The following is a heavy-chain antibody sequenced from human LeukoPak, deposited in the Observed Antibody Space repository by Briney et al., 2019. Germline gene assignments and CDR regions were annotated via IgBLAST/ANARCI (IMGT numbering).Heavy chain of an antibody. J-gene: IGHJ4*02. D-gene: IGHD3-22*01. V-gene: IGHV1-46*01. CDR2: INPSGGST. Sequence: ASVKVSCKASGYTFTSYYMHWVRQATGQGSEWMGIINPSGGSTSYAQKFQGRVTMTRDMSTSTVYTELSSLRSEDTAVYYCARDASTYYYDSSGYLDYWGQGTLVTVSS. CDR1: GYTFTSYY. CDR3: ARDASTYYYDSSGYLDY.